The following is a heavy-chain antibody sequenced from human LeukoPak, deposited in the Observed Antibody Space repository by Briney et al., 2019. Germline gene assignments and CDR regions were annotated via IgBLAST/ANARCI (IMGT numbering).Heavy chain of an antibody. D-gene: IGHD6-13*01. V-gene: IGHV5-51*01. Sequence: GESLKISCKGSGYSFTNHWIAWVRQVPGKGLEWMGSINPSVSDIRYTPSFQGQVTISADKSISTAYLQWSSLKASDTAMYYCARHQEQQLVSWFDPWGQGTLVTVSS. CDR3: ARHQEQQLVSWFDP. J-gene: IGHJ5*02. CDR1: GYSFTNHW. CDR2: INPSVSDI.